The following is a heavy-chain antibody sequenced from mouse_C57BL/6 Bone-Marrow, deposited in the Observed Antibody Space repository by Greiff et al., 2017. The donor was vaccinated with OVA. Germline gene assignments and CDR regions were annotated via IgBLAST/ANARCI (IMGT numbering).Heavy chain of an antibody. D-gene: IGHD1-1*01. CDR3: ARGETTVDY. CDR2: IDPSDSYT. Sequence: VQLQQPGAELVKPGASVKLSCKASGYTFTSYWMQWVKQRPGQGLEWIGEIDPSDSYTNYNQKFKGKATLTVDTSSSTAYMQLSSLTSEDSAVYYCARGETTVDYWGQGTTLTVSS. V-gene: IGHV1-50*01. CDR1: GYTFTSYW. J-gene: IGHJ2*01.